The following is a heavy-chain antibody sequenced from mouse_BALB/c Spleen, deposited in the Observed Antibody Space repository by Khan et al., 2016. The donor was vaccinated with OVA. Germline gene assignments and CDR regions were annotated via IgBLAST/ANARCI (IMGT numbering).Heavy chain of an antibody. CDR1: GYTFTTAG. CDR3: ARSDRYNWYFDV. D-gene: IGHD2-14*01. CDR2: INTHSGVP. V-gene: IGHV9-4*02. J-gene: IGHJ1*01. Sequence: QIQLVQSGPELKKPGETVRISCKASGYTFTTAGMQWVQKMPGKGLKWIGWINTHSGVPKYAEDFTGRFAFSLETSASTAYLQISNLKNEETATYFGARSDRYNWYFDVWGEGTTVTVSS.